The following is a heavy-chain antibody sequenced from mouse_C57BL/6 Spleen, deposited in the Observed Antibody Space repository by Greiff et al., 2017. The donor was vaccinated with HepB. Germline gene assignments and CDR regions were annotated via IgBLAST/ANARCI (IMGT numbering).Heavy chain of an antibody. J-gene: IGHJ3*01. D-gene: IGHD2-1*01. V-gene: IGHV5-17*01. Sequence: DVKLVESGGGLVKPGGSLKLSCAASGFTFSDYGMHWVRQAPEKGLEWVAYIRSGSSTIYYADTVKGRFTISRDNAKNTLFLQMTSLRSEDTAMYYCASIYPFAYWGQGTLVTVSA. CDR1: GFTFSDYG. CDR3: ASIYPFAY. CDR2: IRSGSSTI.